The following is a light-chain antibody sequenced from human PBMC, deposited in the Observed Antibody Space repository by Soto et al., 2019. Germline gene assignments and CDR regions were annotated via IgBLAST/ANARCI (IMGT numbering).Light chain of an antibody. CDR3: CSYTTSNTRQIV. CDR1: SSDVGGYNY. J-gene: IGLJ1*01. CDR2: DVS. Sequence: SALTQPASVSGSPGQSITISCTGTSSDVGGYNYVSWYQQHPGKAPKFMIYDVSNRPSGVSNRFSGSKSGNTASLTISGLQAEDEADYYCCSYTTSNTRQIVVGTGTKVTVL. V-gene: IGLV2-14*01.